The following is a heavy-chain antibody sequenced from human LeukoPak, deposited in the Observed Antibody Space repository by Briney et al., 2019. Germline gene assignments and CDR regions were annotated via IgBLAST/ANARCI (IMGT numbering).Heavy chain of an antibody. CDR1: GFTLSNYG. CDR2: ISGSGGRT. V-gene: IGHV3-23*01. D-gene: IGHD3-22*01. Sequence: EGSLRLSCAVSGFTLSNYGMSWVRQAPGKGLEWVAGISGSGGRTNYADSVKGRFTISRDNPKNTLYLQMNSLRVEDTAVYFCAKRGVVIRVILVGFHKEAYYFDSWGQGALVTVSS. J-gene: IGHJ4*02. CDR3: AKRGVVIRVILVGFHKEAYYFDS.